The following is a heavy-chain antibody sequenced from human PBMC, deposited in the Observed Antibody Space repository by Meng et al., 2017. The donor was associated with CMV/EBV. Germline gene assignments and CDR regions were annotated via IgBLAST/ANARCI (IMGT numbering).Heavy chain of an antibody. CDR3: AREGALAYFDY. Sequence: QVQVVESGAEVKNPGSSVKVPCKASGGTFSSYAISWLRQAPGQGLEWMRGIIPIFGTANYAQKFQGRVTITADESTSTAYMELSSLRSEDTAVYYCAREGALAYFDYWGQGTLVTVSS. J-gene: IGHJ4*02. V-gene: IGHV1-69*12. CDR2: IIPIFGTA. CDR1: GGTFSSYA. D-gene: IGHD5-12*01.